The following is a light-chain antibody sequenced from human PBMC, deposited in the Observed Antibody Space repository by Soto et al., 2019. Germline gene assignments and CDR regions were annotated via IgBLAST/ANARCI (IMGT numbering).Light chain of an antibody. CDR3: HQRSSWPLT. V-gene: IGKV3-11*01. J-gene: IGKJ4*01. CDR2: DAS. Sequence: EIVLTQSPATLSLSPGERATLSCRASQSISTYLAWYQQKPGQPPRLLIYDASHRATGIPARFGGSGSGTDFTLTISNLEPEDFAVYYCHQRSSWPLTVGGGTKVEI. CDR1: QSISTY.